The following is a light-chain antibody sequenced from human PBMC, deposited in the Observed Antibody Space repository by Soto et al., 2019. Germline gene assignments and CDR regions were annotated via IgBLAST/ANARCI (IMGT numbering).Light chain of an antibody. CDR2: DES. J-gene: IGKJ2*01. CDR3: SAFSEWLLNT. Sequence: VAVSFYPKEKATLSCRATQSVSNYLAWYQQNTGQAHRLLIYDESERGAGIPARFSGSGAGKDFTLTIRILEQAEFGIRYRSAFSEWLLNTFAEGTMLDIK. V-gene: IGKV3-11*01. CDR1: QSVSNY.